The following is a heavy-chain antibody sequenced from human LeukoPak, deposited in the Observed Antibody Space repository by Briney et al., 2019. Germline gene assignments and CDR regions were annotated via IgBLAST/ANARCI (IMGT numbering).Heavy chain of an antibody. J-gene: IGHJ4*02. CDR1: GFTFSSYA. CDR2: ISGSGGST. V-gene: IGHV3-23*01. Sequence: GGSLRLSCAASGFTFSSYAMSWVRQAPGKGLEWVSAISGSGGSTYYADSVKGRFTISRDNSKNTLYLQMNGLRAEDTAVYYCAKVYDYGDYASAIFDYWGQGTLVTVSS. D-gene: IGHD4-17*01. CDR3: AKVYDYGDYASAIFDY.